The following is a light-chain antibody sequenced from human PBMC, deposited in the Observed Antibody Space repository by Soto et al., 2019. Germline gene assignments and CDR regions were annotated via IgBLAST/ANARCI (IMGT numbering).Light chain of an antibody. CDR2: DAS. J-gene: IGKJ1*01. CDR3: QQYETFSGT. V-gene: IGKV3-15*01. Sequence: EIVLTQSPAILSVSPGERATLSCRASQSISRSLAWYQQKPGQAPRLLISDASTRATGIPARFSGSGSGTKFTLTIASPQPDDFATYYCQQYETFSGTFGPGTKV. CDR1: QSISRS.